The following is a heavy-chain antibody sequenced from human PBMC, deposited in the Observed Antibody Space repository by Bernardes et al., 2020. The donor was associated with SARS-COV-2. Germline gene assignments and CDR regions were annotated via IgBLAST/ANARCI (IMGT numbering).Heavy chain of an antibody. D-gene: IGHD2-2*01. J-gene: IGHJ3*02. CDR2: IYYSGST. CDR1: GGSISNTHYY. V-gene: IGHV4-39*01. Sequence: SETLSLTCTVSGGSISNTHYYWGWIRQPPGKGLEWIGNIYYSGSTYYNPSLKSRVTISIATSKNQFSLKLSSVTAAETSLYYCARYCSSTSCSREAFDIWGQGTMVTVFS. CDR3: ARYCSSTSCSREAFDI.